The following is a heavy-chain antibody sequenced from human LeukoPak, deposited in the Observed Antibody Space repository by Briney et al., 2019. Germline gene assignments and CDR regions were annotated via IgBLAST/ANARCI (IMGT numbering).Heavy chain of an antibody. J-gene: IGHJ6*03. D-gene: IGHD3-9*01. CDR1: GGSISTSSYY. Sequence: PSETLSLTCTVSGGSISTSSYYWGWIRQPPGKGLEWIGSIYYSGSTYYNPSLKSRVTISVDTSKNQFSLKLSSVTAADTAVYYCARLRELVNSEYYYYYMDVWGKGTTVTISS. CDR3: ARLRELVNSEYYYYYMDV. V-gene: IGHV4-39*01. CDR2: IYYSGST.